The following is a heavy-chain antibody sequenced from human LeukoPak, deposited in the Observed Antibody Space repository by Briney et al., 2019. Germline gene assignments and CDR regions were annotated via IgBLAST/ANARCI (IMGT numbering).Heavy chain of an antibody. V-gene: IGHV3-73*01. Sequence: GGSLRLSCAASGFTFSGSAMHWVRQASGKGLEWVGRIRSKAKNNATAYAASVKGRFTISRDDSKNTAYLQMNSLKTEDTALYYCVRPSPDRGDYGDYGFDYWAQGTLVTVSS. CDR3: VRPSPDRGDYGDYGFDY. D-gene: IGHD4-17*01. CDR2: IRSKAKNNAT. CDR1: GFTFSGSA. J-gene: IGHJ4*02.